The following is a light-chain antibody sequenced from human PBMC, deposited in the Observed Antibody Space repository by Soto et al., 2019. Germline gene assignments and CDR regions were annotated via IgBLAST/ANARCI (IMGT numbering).Light chain of an antibody. V-gene: IGKV3-20*01. J-gene: IGKJ4*02. Sequence: EIVLTQSPGTLSLSPGERATLSCRSSQIFPSSYLAWYQQKPGQAPRLLIYGASSRATGIPDRFCGSGSGTDFILTISRLEPEDCAVYYCQHDDSSPTFGGGTKVEIK. CDR2: GAS. CDR3: QHDDSSPT. CDR1: QIFPSSY.